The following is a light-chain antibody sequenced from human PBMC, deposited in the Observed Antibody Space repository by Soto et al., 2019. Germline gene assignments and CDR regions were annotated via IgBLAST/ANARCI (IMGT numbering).Light chain of an antibody. CDR2: GAS. V-gene: IGKV3-20*01. J-gene: IGKJ2*01. CDR3: QQYDSSPLT. CDR1: QSVSSSY. Sequence: EIVLTQSPGTLSLSPGERATLSCRASQSVSSSYLAWYQQKPGQAPRLLIYGASSRATGIPDRFSGSGSETDFTLTISRLEPEDFAVYYCQQYDSSPLTFGQGTKLEIK.